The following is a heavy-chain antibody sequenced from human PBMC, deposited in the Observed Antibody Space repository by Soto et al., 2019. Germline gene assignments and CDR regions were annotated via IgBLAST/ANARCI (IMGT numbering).Heavy chain of an antibody. CDR3: AKDLGQRVPVRVYYYGMDV. V-gene: IGHV3-30*18. D-gene: IGHD6-6*01. Sequence: VGSLRLSCAASGFTFSSYGMHWVRQAPGKGLEWVAVISYDGSNKYYADSVKGRFTISRDNSKKTLYLQMNSLRAEDTAVYYCAKDLGQRVPVRVYYYGMDVWGQGTTLTVYS. CDR1: GFTFSSYG. J-gene: IGHJ6*02. CDR2: ISYDGSNK.